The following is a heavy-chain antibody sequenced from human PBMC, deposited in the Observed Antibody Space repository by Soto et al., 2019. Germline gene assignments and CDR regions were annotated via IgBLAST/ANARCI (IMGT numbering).Heavy chain of an antibody. CDR3: ARELTGTTGASRLRFDP. V-gene: IGHV1-18*01. CDR2: ISAYNGNT. CDR1: GYTFTSYG. J-gene: IGHJ5*02. D-gene: IGHD1-7*01. Sequence: ASVKVSCKASGYTFTSYGICWVRQAPGQGLEWMGWISAYNGNTNYAQKLQGRVTMTTDTSTSTAYMELRSLRSDDTAVYYCARELTGTTGASRLRFDPWGQGTLVTVSS.